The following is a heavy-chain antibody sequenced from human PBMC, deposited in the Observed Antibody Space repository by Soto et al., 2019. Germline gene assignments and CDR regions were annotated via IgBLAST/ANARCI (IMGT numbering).Heavy chain of an antibody. D-gene: IGHD3-3*01. V-gene: IGHV3-23*01. Sequence: PGGSLRLSCAPSGFTFSSYVMSWVRQAPGKGLEWVSSISASGGSTFYADSVKGRFTISRDNSKNTLYLQINSLRAEDTAVYYRATCVTIFGGNYYYYYGMDVWGQGTTVTVSS. CDR3: ATCVTIFGGNYYYYYGMDV. CDR1: GFTFSSYV. CDR2: ISASGGST. J-gene: IGHJ6*02.